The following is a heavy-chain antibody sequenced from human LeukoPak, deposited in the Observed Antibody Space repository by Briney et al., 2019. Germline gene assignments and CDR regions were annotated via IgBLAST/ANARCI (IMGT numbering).Heavy chain of an antibody. D-gene: IGHD1-7*01. J-gene: IGHJ6*03. V-gene: IGHV1-69*13. Sequence: SVKVSCKASGGTFSSYAISWVRQAPGQGLEWMGGIIPIFGTANYAQKFQGRVTITADESTSTAYMELSSLRSEDTAVYYCPRYNWNYGGSYYYMDVWGKGTTVTVSS. CDR1: GGTFSSYA. CDR3: PRYNWNYGGSYYYMDV. CDR2: IIPIFGTA.